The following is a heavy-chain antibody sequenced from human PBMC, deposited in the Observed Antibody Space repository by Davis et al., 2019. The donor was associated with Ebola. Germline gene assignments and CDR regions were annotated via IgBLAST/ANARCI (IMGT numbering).Heavy chain of an antibody. CDR2: IYYSGST. CDR1: GGSISSYY. Sequence: GSLRLSCTVSGGSISSYYWSWIRQPPGKGLEWIGYIYYSGSTNYNPSLKSRVTISVDTSKNQFSLKLSSVTAADTAVYYCAREGGVGLDYWGQGTLVTVSS. CDR3: AREGGVGLDY. J-gene: IGHJ4*02. V-gene: IGHV4-59*01. D-gene: IGHD2-8*01.